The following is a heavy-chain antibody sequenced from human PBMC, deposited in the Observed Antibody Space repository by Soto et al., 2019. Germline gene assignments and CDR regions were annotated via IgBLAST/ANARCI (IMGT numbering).Heavy chain of an antibody. J-gene: IGHJ4*02. CDR3: ARCFSTYGVGPVDY. CDR1: GFRFCVYA. CDR2: ISRDGDAT. V-gene: IGHV3-23*01. D-gene: IGHD3-3*01. Sequence: PGGCMRLACAVSGFRFCVYAVIWVRQAPGKELEWVSGISRDGDATYYADSVKGRFTISRDNSKNTLFLQMNSLRVEDTAVYYCARCFSTYGVGPVDYWGQGTLVTVSS.